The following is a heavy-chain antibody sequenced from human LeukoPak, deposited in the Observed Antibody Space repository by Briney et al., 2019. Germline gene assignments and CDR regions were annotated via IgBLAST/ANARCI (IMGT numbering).Heavy chain of an antibody. Sequence: SETLSLTCTVSGGSIISSSDYWGWIRQPPGKGLEWIAAIYYTGSTYYNPSLRSRVTISVHTSKNQFSLRLTSVTAADTAVYYCTRRTGSRSNWGQGTLVTVDS. CDR3: TRRTGSRSN. J-gene: IGHJ4*02. CDR2: IYYTGST. V-gene: IGHV4-39*01. CDR1: GGSIISSSDY. D-gene: IGHD1-26*01.